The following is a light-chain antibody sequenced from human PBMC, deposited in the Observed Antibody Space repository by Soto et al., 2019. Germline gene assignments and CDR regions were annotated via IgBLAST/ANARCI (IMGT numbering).Light chain of an antibody. CDR1: QSGLYNTDNKNY. V-gene: IGKV4-1*01. Sequence: DIVMTQSPDSLAVSLGERATINCKSSQSGLYNTDNKNYLAWYQQKAGQPPKLLIYWASTRDSWVRDRCSGSGSEADFTITINNLQDEDVAFYYCQQYYTTLSFGGGTKVEIK. J-gene: IGKJ4*01. CDR2: WAS. CDR3: QQYYTTLS.